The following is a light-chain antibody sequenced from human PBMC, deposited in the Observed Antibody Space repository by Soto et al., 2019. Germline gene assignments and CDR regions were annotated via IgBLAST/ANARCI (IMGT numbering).Light chain of an antibody. J-gene: IGLJ3*02. CDR2: EVS. V-gene: IGLV2-14*01. Sequence: QSVLTQPASVSGSPGQSITISCTGTSGDVGGYNSVSWFQQHPGKAPQLIIYEVSNRPSGVSNRFSGSKSGNTASLTISGLQAEDETDYYCSSYTSTSAWVFGGGTRSPS. CDR3: SSYTSTSAWV. CDR1: SGDVGGYNS.